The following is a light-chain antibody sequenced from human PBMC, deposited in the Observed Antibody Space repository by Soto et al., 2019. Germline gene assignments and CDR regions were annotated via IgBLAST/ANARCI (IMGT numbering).Light chain of an antibody. V-gene: IGKV3-15*01. CDR1: QSVSSN. CDR3: QQYNNWLMYT. Sequence: EIVMTQSPATLSVSPGERATLSCRASQSVSSNLAWYQQKPGQAPRLLIYGASTRATGIPARFRGSGSGTEFTLTISSLQSEDFAVYYCQQYNNWLMYTFGHGTKREIK. CDR2: GAS. J-gene: IGKJ2*01.